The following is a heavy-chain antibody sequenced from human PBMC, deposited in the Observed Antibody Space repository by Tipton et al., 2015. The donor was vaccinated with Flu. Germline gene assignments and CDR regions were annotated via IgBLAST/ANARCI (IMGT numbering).Heavy chain of an antibody. V-gene: IGHV5-51*03. CDR3: VRRDAAAARTRGFDS. CDR2: IYPGDSDT. J-gene: IGHJ4*01. Sequence: QLVQSGAEVKKPGESLKISCKRSGYRFTNYWIGWVRQMPGKGLEWMGIIYPGDSDTRYSPSFQGRVTISADKSITTAYLHWSSLKAADTATYYCVRRDAAAARTRGFDSWGHGTLVTVSS. CDR1: GYRFTNYW. D-gene: IGHD6-6*01.